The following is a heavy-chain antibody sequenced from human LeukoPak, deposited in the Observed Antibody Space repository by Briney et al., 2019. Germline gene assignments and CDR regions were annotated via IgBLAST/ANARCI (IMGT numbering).Heavy chain of an antibody. J-gene: IGHJ4*02. D-gene: IGHD3-22*01. CDR1: GFTLSSYW. CDR2: IKRDGSEK. V-gene: IGHV3-7*04. Sequence: PGGSLRLSCAASGFTLSSYWMTWVRQAPGNGLEWVANIKRDGSEKYSVDSVKGPFTISRDNAKNSLFLQMNSLRPEDTAVSYCARVAPRLWGDTSGSVCDSWGQGTLVTVSS. CDR3: ARVAPRLWGDTSGSVCDS.